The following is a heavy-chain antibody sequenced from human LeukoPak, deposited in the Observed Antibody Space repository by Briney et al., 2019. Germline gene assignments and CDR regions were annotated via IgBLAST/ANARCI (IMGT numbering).Heavy chain of an antibody. V-gene: IGHV3-23*01. D-gene: IGHD3-10*01. CDR1: GLTFSSYA. Sequence: GGSLRLSCAPSGLTFSSYAMSWVRQAPGKGRGWVSAISGSGGSTYYADSVKGRFTISRDNSKNTLYLQMNSLRAEDTAVYYCAKVEGRGWFGESSTNYGMDVWSQGTTVTVSS. CDR3: AKVEGRGWFGESSTNYGMDV. J-gene: IGHJ6*02. CDR2: ISGSGGST.